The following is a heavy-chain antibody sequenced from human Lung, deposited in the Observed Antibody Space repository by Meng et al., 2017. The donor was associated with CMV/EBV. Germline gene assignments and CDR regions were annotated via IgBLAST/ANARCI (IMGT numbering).Heavy chain of an antibody. J-gene: IGHJ6*02. D-gene: IGHD2-21*01. CDR1: GFTFSSYS. CDR3: ARDVSPRSSAYFAIYYFYALDV. Sequence: GGSLRLXCAASGFTFSSYSMNWVRQAPGKGLEWVSSISSSGTYIYYADSVKGRFTISRDNAQNSLYLQMNSLRAEDTAVYYCARDVSPRSSAYFAIYYFYALDVXGHGXTVTVSS. V-gene: IGHV3-21*01. CDR2: ISSSGTYI.